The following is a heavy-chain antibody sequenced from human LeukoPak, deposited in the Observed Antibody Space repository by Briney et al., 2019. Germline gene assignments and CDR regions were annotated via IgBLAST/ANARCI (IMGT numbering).Heavy chain of an antibody. D-gene: IGHD6-13*01. Sequence: GGSLRLSCAASGFTFRNYGMHCLRQAPGKGLEWVAVISDDGSSKHYADSVKGRFTISRDNSNNMLYLQMNSLRAEDTAVYYCAKDRETTASGTFDYWGQGTLVTVSS. CDR3: AKDRETTASGTFDY. J-gene: IGHJ4*02. CDR2: ISDDGSSK. V-gene: IGHV3-30*18. CDR1: GFTFRNYG.